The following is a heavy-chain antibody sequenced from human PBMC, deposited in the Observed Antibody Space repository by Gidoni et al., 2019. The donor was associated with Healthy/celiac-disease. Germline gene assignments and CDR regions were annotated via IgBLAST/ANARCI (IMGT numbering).Heavy chain of an antibody. CDR1: GFTFADYA. CDR2: ISWNSGSI. V-gene: IGHV3-9*01. Sequence: EVQLVESGGVLVQPGRSLRLSCAASGFTFADYAMHWVRQAPGKGLEWVSGISWNSGSIGYANSVKGRFTISRDNAKNSLYLQMNSLRAEDTALYYCAKGRAGRRGPYCSGGSCYGFDPWGQGTLVTVSS. D-gene: IGHD2-15*01. CDR3: AKGRAGRRGPYCSGGSCYGFDP. J-gene: IGHJ5*02.